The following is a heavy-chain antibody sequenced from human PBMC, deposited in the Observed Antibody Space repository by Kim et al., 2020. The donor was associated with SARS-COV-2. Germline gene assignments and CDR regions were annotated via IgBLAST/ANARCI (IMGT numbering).Heavy chain of an antibody. D-gene: IGHD3-22*01. Sequence: VKGRFTISRDDSKNTLYLQMNSLKTEDTAVYYCTTDSYYYDSSGYYYGGVDYWGQGTLVTVSS. CDR3: TTDSYYYDSSGYYYGGVDY. V-gene: IGHV3-15*01. J-gene: IGHJ4*02.